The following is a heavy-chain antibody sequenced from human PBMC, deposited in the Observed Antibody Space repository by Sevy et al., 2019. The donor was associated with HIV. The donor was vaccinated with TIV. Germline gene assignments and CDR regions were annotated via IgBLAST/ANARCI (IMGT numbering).Heavy chain of an antibody. J-gene: IGHJ3*02. Sequence: GGSLRLSCAASGFTFSSYWMSWVRQAPGKGLEWVANIKQDGSEKYYVDSVKGRFTISRDNAKNSLYLQMNSLRAEDTAVYYRARGITMVRGVIDDAFDIWGQGTMVTVSS. CDR2: IKQDGSEK. V-gene: IGHV3-7*01. CDR1: GFTFSSYW. D-gene: IGHD3-10*01. CDR3: ARGITMVRGVIDDAFDI.